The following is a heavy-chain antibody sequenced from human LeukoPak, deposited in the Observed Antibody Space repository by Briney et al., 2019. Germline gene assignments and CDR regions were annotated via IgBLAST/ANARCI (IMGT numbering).Heavy chain of an antibody. CDR2: ISGSGGST. J-gene: IGHJ6*03. CDR3: AREGLATYHYYYMDV. D-gene: IGHD1-26*01. CDR1: GFSFSSYA. V-gene: IGHV3-23*01. Sequence: AGGSLRLSCAASGFSFSSYAMSWVRQAPGKGLEWVSSISGSGGSTYYADSVRGRFTISRDNAKNSLYLQMNSLRAEDTAVYYCAREGLATYHYYYMDVWGKGTTVTVSS.